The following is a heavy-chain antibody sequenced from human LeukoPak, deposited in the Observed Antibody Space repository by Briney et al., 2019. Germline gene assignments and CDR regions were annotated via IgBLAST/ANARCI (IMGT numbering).Heavy chain of an antibody. J-gene: IGHJ4*02. V-gene: IGHV3-9*01. Sequence: GGCLRLSCAASGFTFDDYAMHWVRQAPGKGLEWVSGISWNSGSIGYADSVKGRFTISRDNAKNSLYLQMNSLRAEDTALYYCARDSIAAAGTPDYWGQGTLVTVSS. CDR1: GFTFDDYA. D-gene: IGHD6-13*01. CDR3: ARDSIAAAGTPDY. CDR2: ISWNSGSI.